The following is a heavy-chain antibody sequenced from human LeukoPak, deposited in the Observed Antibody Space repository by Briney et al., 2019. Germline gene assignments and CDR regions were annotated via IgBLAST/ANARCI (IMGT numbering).Heavy chain of an antibody. D-gene: IGHD3-10*01. CDR2: ISWNSGSI. CDR1: GFTFDDYA. Sequence: GGSLRLSCAASGFTFDDYAMHWVRQAPGKGLEWVSGISWNSGSIGYADSVKGRFTIFRDNAKNSLYLQMNSLRAEDTALYYCAKDLYGSGSSPFDYWGQGTLVTVSS. V-gene: IGHV3-9*01. J-gene: IGHJ4*02. CDR3: AKDLYGSGSSPFDY.